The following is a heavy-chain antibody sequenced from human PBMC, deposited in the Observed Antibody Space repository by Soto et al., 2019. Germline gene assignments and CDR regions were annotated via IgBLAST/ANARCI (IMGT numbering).Heavy chain of an antibody. D-gene: IGHD6-19*01. CDR1: GFTFRSYG. CDR2: TSYDGNYK. Sequence: QVQLVESGGGVVQPGRSLRLSCAGSGFTFRSYGMHWVRQAPGKGLEWVAVTSYDGNYKYYADSVKGRFTISRDNSKNTLFLQMNSVRAEDTAVYYCVKGLGYSSGPDYWGQGTLVTVSS. CDR3: VKGLGYSSGPDY. J-gene: IGHJ4*02. V-gene: IGHV3-30*18.